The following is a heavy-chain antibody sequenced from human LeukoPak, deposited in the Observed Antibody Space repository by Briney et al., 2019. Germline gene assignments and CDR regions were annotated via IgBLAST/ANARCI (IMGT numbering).Heavy chain of an antibody. V-gene: IGHV1-69*06. J-gene: IGHJ4*02. D-gene: IGHD2-2*01. Sequence: SVKVSCKASGGTFSSYAISWVRQAPGQGLGWMGGIIPIFGTANYAQKFQGRVTITADKSTSTAYMELSSLRSEDTAVYYCARHPRNVYCSSTSCYAGYYFDYWGQGTLVTVSS. CDR1: GGTFSSYA. CDR3: ARHPRNVYCSSTSCYAGYYFDY. CDR2: IIPIFGTA.